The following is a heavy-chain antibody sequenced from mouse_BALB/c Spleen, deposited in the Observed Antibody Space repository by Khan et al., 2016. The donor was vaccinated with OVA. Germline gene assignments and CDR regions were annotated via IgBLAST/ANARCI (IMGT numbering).Heavy chain of an antibody. V-gene: IGHV1-7*01. CDR2: INPSTGYT. Sequence: VQLQQSGAELAKPGASVKMSCKASGYTFLNYWILWVEQRPGQGLEWIGYINPSTGYTEYNQNFKAKATLTADKSPSTAYMQLSSLTSEDSAVYYCARRGLRWDFDYWGQGTTLTVSS. CDR3: ARRGLRWDFDY. J-gene: IGHJ2*01. D-gene: IGHD1-1*01. CDR1: GYTFLNYW.